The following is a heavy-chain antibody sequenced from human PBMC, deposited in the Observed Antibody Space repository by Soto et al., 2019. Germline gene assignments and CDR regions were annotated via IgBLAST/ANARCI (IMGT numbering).Heavy chain of an antibody. D-gene: IGHD6-13*01. Sequence: QVQLVESGGGVVQPGRSLRLSCAASGFTFSSYGMHWVRQAPGKGLEWVAVISYDGSNKYYADSVKGRFTISRDNSKNTLDLQMNSLRAEDTAVYYCARPIAAAGKYYFDYWGQGTLVTVSS. CDR3: ARPIAAAGKYYFDY. J-gene: IGHJ4*02. V-gene: IGHV3-30*03. CDR2: ISYDGSNK. CDR1: GFTFSSYG.